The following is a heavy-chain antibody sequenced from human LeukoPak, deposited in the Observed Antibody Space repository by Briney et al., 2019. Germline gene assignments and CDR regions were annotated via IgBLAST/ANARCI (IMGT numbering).Heavy chain of an antibody. CDR1: GGSISSYY. D-gene: IGHD1-26*01. V-gene: IGHV4-59*12. CDR2: IYYSGST. J-gene: IGHJ4*02. Sequence: SETLSLTCTVSGGSISSYYWSWIRQPPGKGLEWIGYIYYSGSTNYNPSLKSRVTISVDTSKNQFSLKLSSVTAADTAVYYCARGRPVSGSYYVYWGQGTLVTVSS. CDR3: ARGRPVSGSYYVY.